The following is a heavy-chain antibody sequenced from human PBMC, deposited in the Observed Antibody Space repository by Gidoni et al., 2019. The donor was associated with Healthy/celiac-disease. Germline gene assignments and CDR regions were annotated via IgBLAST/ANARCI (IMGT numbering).Heavy chain of an antibody. CDR3: AKGPRYCSSTSCPKNWFDP. CDR2: ISGSGGST. Sequence: EVQLLESGGGLVQPGGSLRLSCAASGFTFSSYAMSWVRQAPGKGLEWVSAISGSGGSTYYAYSVKGRFTISRDNSKNTLYLQMNSLRAEDTAVYYCAKGPRYCSSTSCPKNWFDPWGQGTLVTVSS. CDR1: GFTFSSYA. V-gene: IGHV3-23*01. D-gene: IGHD2-2*01. J-gene: IGHJ5*02.